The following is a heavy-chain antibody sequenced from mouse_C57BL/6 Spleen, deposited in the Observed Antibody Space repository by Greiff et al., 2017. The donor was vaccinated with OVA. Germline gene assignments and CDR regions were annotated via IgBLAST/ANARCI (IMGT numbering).Heavy chain of an antibody. D-gene: IGHD4-1*01. CDR3: ARGVGPFAY. Sequence: EVNLVESGGGLVKPGGSLKLSCAASGFTFSDYGMHWVRQAPEKGLEWVAYISSGSSTIYYADTVKGRFTISRDNAKNTLFLQMTSLRSEDTAMYYCARGVGPFAYWGQGTLVTVSA. V-gene: IGHV5-17*01. J-gene: IGHJ3*01. CDR1: GFTFSDYG. CDR2: ISSGSSTI.